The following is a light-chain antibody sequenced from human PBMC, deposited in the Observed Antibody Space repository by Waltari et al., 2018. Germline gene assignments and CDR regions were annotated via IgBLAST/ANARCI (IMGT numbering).Light chain of an antibody. Sequence: EIVLTQSPGTLSLSPGERATLSCRASQSVNSRYLAWYQQKSGQAPRLLIHGASSRATGIPDRFSGSGSGTDVTLTISRLEPEDFAVDYCQQYGSSPPTGFGPGTKLDIK. CDR2: GAS. J-gene: IGKJ3*01. V-gene: IGKV3-20*01. CDR3: QQYGSSPPTG. CDR1: QSVNSRY.